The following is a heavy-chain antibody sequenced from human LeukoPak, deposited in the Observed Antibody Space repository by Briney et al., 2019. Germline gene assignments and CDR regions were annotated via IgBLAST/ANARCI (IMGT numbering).Heavy chain of an antibody. V-gene: IGHV3-33*01. J-gene: IGHJ4*02. CDR2: IWYDGSNK. CDR1: GFTFSSYG. CDR3: ARGINYYGSGSYYNQLDY. D-gene: IGHD3-10*01. Sequence: PGGSLRLSCAASGFTFSSYGMHWVRQAPGKGLEWVAVIWYDGSNKYYADSVKGRFTISRDNSKNTLYLQMNSLRAEDTAVYYCARGINYYGSGSYYNQLDYWGQGTLVTVS.